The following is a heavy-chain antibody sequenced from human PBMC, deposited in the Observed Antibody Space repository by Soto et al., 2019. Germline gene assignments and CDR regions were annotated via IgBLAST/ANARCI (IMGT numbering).Heavy chain of an antibody. Sequence: QVRLVQSGAEVKKPGSWVKFSCKASGGTFSSYPISWGRQAPEQGPGWRGGIIPILGIANYARKFQGRVTITADKSTSTAYMELSSLRSEDAAVYYCARAAEAYCGGDCYPPFDYWGQGTLVTVSS. J-gene: IGHJ4*02. V-gene: IGHV1-69*02. CDR1: GGTFSSYP. CDR3: ARAAEAYCGGDCYPPFDY. CDR2: IIPILGIA. D-gene: IGHD2-21*02.